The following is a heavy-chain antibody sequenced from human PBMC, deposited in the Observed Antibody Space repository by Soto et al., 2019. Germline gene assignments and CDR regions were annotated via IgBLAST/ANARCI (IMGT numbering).Heavy chain of an antibody. J-gene: IGHJ5*02. Sequence: PGGSLRLSCAASGFTFSSYSMNWVRQAPGKGLEWVSSISSSSSYIYYADSVKGRFTISRDNAKNSLYLQMNSLRAEDTAVYYCAMKYYDILTGYYNHGPWGQGTLVTVSS. V-gene: IGHV3-21*01. CDR1: GFTFSSYS. CDR2: ISSSSSYI. D-gene: IGHD3-9*01. CDR3: AMKYYDILTGYYNHGP.